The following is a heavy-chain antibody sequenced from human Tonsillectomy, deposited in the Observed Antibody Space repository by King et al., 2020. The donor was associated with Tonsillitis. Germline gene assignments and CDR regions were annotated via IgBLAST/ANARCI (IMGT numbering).Heavy chain of an antibody. J-gene: IGHJ4*02. CDR3: ARLGGVRDSDYGGGFDY. Sequence: QLQESGPGLVKPSETLSLACTVSGDSISSSTYYWGWIRQPPGKGLEWIGRIFYSGSTSYNPSLNSRVTISVDTSKNQFSLKLSSVTAADTAVYYCARLGGVRDSDYGGGFDYWGQGTLVTVSS. CDR2: IFYSGST. CDR1: GDSISSSTYY. V-gene: IGHV4-39*01. D-gene: IGHD4-17*01.